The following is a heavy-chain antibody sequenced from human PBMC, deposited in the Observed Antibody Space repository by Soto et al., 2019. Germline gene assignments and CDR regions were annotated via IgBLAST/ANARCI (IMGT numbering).Heavy chain of an antibody. V-gene: IGHV3-43*01. J-gene: IGHJ3*02. D-gene: IGHD1-1*01. CDR2: ISWDGGST. CDR1: GFTFDDYT. CDR3: AKDIPRTASLDAFDI. Sequence: GGSLRLSXAASGFTFDDYTMHWVRQAPGKGLEWVSLISWDGGSTYYADSVKGRFTISRDNSKNSLYLQMNSLRTEDTALHYCAKDIPRTASLDAFDIWGQGTMVTVSS.